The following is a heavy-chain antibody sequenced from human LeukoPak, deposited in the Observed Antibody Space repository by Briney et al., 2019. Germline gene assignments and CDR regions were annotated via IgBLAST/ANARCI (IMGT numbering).Heavy chain of an antibody. CDR1: GFTFTDYA. D-gene: IGHD2-15*01. CDR2: ISGSGRST. CDR3: AKDKRVVAATSDQDAFDI. V-gene: IGHV3-23*01. Sequence: GGSLRLSCAASGFTFTDYAMNWVRQAPGKGLEWVSTISGSGRSTYYADSVKGRFTISRDNSKNTLYVQMNSLRPEDTAVYYCAKDKRVVAATSDQDAFDIWGQGTTVTVSS. J-gene: IGHJ3*02.